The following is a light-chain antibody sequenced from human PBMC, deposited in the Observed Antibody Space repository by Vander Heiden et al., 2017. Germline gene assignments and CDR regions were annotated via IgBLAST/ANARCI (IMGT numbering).Light chain of an antibody. J-gene: IGKJ3*01. CDR1: QSLLHSNGYNY. CDR2: LGS. CDR3: MQALQTPFT. V-gene: IGKV2-28*01. Sequence: DIVMTQSPVSLPVTPGETASISCRSSQSLLHSNGYNYLDWYLQKPGQSPQLLIYLGSNRASGVPDRFSGSGSGTDFTLKISRVEVEDVGVYYCMQALQTPFTFGPGTKVDIK.